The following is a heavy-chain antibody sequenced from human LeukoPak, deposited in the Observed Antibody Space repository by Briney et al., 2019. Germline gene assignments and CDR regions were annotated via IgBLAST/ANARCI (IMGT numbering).Heavy chain of an antibody. D-gene: IGHD3-10*01. V-gene: IGHV1-18*01. Sequence: ASVKVSCKASGYTFTSYGISRVRQAPGQGLEWMGWISAYNGNTNYAQKLQGRVTMTTDTSTSTAYMELRSLRSDDTAVYYCARDVSPWARGVIANWGQGTLVTVSS. CDR3: ARDVSPWARGVIAN. J-gene: IGHJ4*02. CDR2: ISAYNGNT. CDR1: GYTFTSYG.